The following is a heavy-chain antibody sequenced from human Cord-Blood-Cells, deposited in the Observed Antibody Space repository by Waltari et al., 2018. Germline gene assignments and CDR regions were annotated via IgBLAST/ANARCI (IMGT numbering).Heavy chain of an antibody. D-gene: IGHD7-27*01. CDR3: ARDGTGGFDY. V-gene: IGHV3-66*01. CDR2: IYGGGST. Sequence: EVQLVESGGGLVQPGGSLRLSCAASGFTVSSNYMSWVRQAPGKGLGWVAVIYGGGSTYYADSWKGRFTISRDNSKNTLYLQMNSLRAEDTAVYYCARDGTGGFDYWGQGTLVTVSS. CDR1: GFTVSSNY. J-gene: IGHJ4*02.